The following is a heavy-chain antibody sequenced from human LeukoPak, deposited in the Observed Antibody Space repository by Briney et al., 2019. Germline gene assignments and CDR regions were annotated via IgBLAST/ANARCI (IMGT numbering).Heavy chain of an antibody. V-gene: IGHV3-64*01. CDR2: ISSNGGST. Sequence: GGSLRLSCAASGFTFSSYAMHWVRQAPGKGLEYVSAISSNGGSTYYANSVKGRFTISRDNSKNTLYLQMGSLRAEDAAVYYCARGDYHAKFDYWGQGTLVTVSS. CDR3: ARGDYHAKFDY. J-gene: IGHJ4*02. CDR1: GFTFSSYA. D-gene: IGHD4-17*01.